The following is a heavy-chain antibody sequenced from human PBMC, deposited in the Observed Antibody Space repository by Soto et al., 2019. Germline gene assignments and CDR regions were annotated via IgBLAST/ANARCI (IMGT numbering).Heavy chain of an antibody. V-gene: IGHV1-69*12. Sequence: QVQLVQSGAEVKKPGSSVKVSCKASGGTFSSYAISWVRQAPGQGLEWMGGIIPIFGTANYAQKFQGRVTITADESTSTAYMELSSLRSEDTAVYYCASNPSTIVTGYYYGMDVWGKGTTVNVSS. J-gene: IGHJ6*04. D-gene: IGHD3-10*01. CDR2: IIPIFGTA. CDR1: GGTFSSYA. CDR3: ASNPSTIVTGYYYGMDV.